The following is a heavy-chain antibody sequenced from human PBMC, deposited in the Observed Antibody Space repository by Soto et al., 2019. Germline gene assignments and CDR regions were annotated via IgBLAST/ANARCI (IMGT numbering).Heavy chain of an antibody. Sequence: QVQLVESGGGVVQPGRSLRLSCAASGFTFSTQAMHWVRQAPGKGLEWVAFIWYDGSKKNYADSVKGRFTISRDNSKNPLYLQKNSLRAEDTAVYYCARDRGKGKYFDLWGRGTLVTVSS. CDR2: IWYDGSKK. J-gene: IGHJ2*01. CDR1: GFTFSTQA. V-gene: IGHV3-33*01. CDR3: ARDRGKGKYFDL.